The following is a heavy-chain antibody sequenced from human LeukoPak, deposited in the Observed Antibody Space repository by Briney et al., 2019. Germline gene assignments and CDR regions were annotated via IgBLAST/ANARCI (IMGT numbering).Heavy chain of an antibody. CDR2: ITSISTYI. J-gene: IGHJ4*02. CDR1: GFSFSSYT. D-gene: IGHD3-22*01. Sequence: GGSLRLSCAASGFSFSSYTMNWVRQAPGRGLEWVSSITSISTYIYYADSVRGRFTGSRDNAKNELYLQMNSLRAEDTAVYFCARDLDYYDGSGYSSSALDYWGQGTLLTVSS. CDR3: ARDLDYYDGSGYSSSALDY. V-gene: IGHV3-21*01.